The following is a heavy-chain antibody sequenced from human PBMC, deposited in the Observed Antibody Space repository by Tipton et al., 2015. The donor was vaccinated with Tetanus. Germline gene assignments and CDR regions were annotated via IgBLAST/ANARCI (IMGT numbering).Heavy chain of an antibody. CDR1: GFTFSDYS. V-gene: IGHV3-30*18. D-gene: IGHD2-15*01. J-gene: IGHJ4*02. Sequence: SLRLSCAAPGFTFSDYSMNWVRQAPGKGLEWVAVIAFDGKNERYADSVKGRFIISRDNSKNTLYLQMNSLRPEDTAVYYCAKEFQRARIRFFDSWGQGTQVTASS. CDR3: AKEFQRARIRFFDS. CDR2: IAFDGKNE.